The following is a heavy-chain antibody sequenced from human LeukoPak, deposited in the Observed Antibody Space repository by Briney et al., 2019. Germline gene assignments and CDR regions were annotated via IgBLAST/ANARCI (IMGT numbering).Heavy chain of an antibody. V-gene: IGHV1-2*02. Sequence: ASVKVSCKASGYTFTGYYMHWVRQAPGQGLEWMGWINPNSGGTNYAQKFQGRVTMTRDTSISTAYMELSRLRSDDTAVYYCARSPHILTGENFDYWGQGTLVTVSS. CDR1: GYTFTGYY. CDR2: INPNSGGT. CDR3: ARSPHILTGENFDY. D-gene: IGHD3-9*01. J-gene: IGHJ4*02.